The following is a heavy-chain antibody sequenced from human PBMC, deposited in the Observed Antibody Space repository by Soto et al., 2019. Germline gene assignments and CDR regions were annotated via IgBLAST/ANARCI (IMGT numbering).Heavy chain of an antibody. D-gene: IGHD6-19*01. V-gene: IGHV4-59*08. CDR1: GGSISSYC. CDR2: IYYSGST. CDR3: ARRVPAVAVSDWFDP. Sequence: SETLSLTCTVSGGSISSYCWSWIRQPPGKGLEWIGYIYYSGSTNYNPSLKSRVTISVDTSKNQFSLKLSSVTAADTAVYYCARRVPAVAVSDWFDPWGQGTLVTVSS. J-gene: IGHJ5*02.